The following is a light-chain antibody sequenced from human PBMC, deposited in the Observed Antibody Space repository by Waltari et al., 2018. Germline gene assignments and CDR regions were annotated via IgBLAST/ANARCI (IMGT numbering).Light chain of an antibody. J-gene: IGLJ2*01. V-gene: IGLV2-8*01. CDR1: SSDIGSYNY. CDR3: SSYAGIKNYVL. Sequence: QSALTQPPSASGSPGQSVIISCTGTSSDIGSYNYVSWYQQPQGRAPKLIIHGVTHRPSGVPERFSASKSGNTASLTVSGLQAEDEAKYYCSSYAGIKNYVLFGGGTQLTVL. CDR2: GVT.